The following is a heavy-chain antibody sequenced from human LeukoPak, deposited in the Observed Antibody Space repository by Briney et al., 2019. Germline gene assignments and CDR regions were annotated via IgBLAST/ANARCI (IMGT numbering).Heavy chain of an antibody. CDR3: ARGPVYYDSSGYSYYYGMDV. CDR1: GGSFSGYY. D-gene: IGHD3-22*01. J-gene: IGHJ6*02. CDR2: INHSGGT. V-gene: IGHV4-34*01. Sequence: SETLSLTCAVYGGSFSGYYWSWIRQPPGKGLEWTGEINHSGGTNCNPSLKSRVTISVDTSKNQFSLKLSSVTAADTAVYYCARGPVYYDSSGYSYYYGMDVWGQGTTVTVSS.